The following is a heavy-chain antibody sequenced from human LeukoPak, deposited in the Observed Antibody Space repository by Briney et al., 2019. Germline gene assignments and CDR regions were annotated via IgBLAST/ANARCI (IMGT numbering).Heavy chain of an antibody. Sequence: SVKVSRKASGYTFTSYDINWVRQATGQGLEWMGWMNPNSGNTGYAQKFQGRVTMTRNTSISIAYMELSSLRSEDTAVYYCARWVVVVVAGGDAFDIWGQGTMVTVSS. D-gene: IGHD2-15*01. CDR3: ARWVVVVVAGGDAFDI. J-gene: IGHJ3*02. V-gene: IGHV1-8*01. CDR1: GYTFTSYD. CDR2: MNPNSGNT.